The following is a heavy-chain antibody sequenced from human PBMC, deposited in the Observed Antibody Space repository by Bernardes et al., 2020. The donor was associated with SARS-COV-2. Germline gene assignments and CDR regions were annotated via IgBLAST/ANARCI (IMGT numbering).Heavy chain of an antibody. CDR3: ARGGYSNWFGP. V-gene: IGHV1-2*02. CDR2: INPSSGDT. D-gene: IGHD6-13*01. CDR1: GYTFTASY. J-gene: IGHJ5*02. Sequence: ASVKVSCKASGYTFTASYMHWVRQAPGQGLEWMGWINPSSGDTDYAQKFQGRVTMTRDTSISTVYMELSRLRSDDTAVYYCARGGYSNWFGPWGQGTLVTVSS.